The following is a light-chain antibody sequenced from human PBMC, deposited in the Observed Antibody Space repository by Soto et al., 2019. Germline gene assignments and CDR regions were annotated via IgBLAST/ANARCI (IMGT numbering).Light chain of an antibody. CDR3: ASWHDSLKGVL. V-gene: IGLV1-44*01. Sequence: QSVLTQPPSASGTPGQRVSISCSGGRSNIGSNLVSWYQQLPGTAPKLLLYFNDQRPSGVPDRFSGSKSGTSASLAVSELQSEDEADYFCASWHDSLKGVLFGGGTKLTVL. J-gene: IGLJ3*02. CDR2: FND. CDR1: RSNIGSNL.